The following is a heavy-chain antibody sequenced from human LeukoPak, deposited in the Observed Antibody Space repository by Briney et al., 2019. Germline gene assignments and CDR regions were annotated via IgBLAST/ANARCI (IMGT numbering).Heavy chain of an antibody. J-gene: IGHJ6*02. CDR3: AKDVGFGDSPLYYYGMDV. CDR1: GFTFSSYG. CDR2: ISYDGSIK. V-gene: IGHV3-30*18. Sequence: GGSLRLSCAASGFTFSSYGMHWVRQAPGKGLEWVAVISYDGSIKYYADSVKGRFTISRDNSKNTLYLQMNSLRAEDTAVYYCAKDVGFGDSPLYYYGMDVWGQGTTVTVSS. D-gene: IGHD3-10*01.